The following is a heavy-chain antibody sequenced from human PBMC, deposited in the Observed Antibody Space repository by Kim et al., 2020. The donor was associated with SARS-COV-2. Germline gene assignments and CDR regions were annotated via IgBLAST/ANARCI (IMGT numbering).Heavy chain of an antibody. CDR2: IYYSGST. D-gene: IGHD3-22*01. CDR1: GGSISSGGYY. Sequence: SETLSLTCTVSGGSISSGGYYWSWIRQHPGKGLEWIGYIYYSGSTYYNPSLKSRVTISVDTSKNQFSLKLSSVTAADTAVYYCARGYDSTRNLASGPWGQGTLVTVSS. J-gene: IGHJ5*02. V-gene: IGHV4-31*03. CDR3: ARGYDSTRNLASGP.